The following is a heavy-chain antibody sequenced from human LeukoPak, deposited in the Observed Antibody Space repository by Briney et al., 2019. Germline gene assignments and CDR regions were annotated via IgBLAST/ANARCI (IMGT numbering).Heavy chain of an antibody. Sequence: PGGSLRLSCAASGFTFSSYAMSWVRQAPGKGLEGFSAISGSGGSTYYADSVKGRFTISRDNSKNTLYLQMNSLRAEDTAVYYCAKTTTYDILTGYNYFDYWGQGTLVTVSS. D-gene: IGHD3-9*01. CDR2: ISGSGGST. V-gene: IGHV3-23*01. CDR1: GFTFSSYA. J-gene: IGHJ4*02. CDR3: AKTTTYDILTGYNYFDY.